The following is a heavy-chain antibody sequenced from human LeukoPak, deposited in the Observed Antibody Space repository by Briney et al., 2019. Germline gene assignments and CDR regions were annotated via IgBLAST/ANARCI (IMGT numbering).Heavy chain of an antibody. J-gene: IGHJ6*02. Sequence: ASVKVSCKASGYTFTGYYMHWVRQAPGQGLEWMGWINPNIGGTNYAQKFQGRVTMTRDTSISTAYMELSRLRSDDTAVYYCARGGDSSGWYVNYGMDVWGQGTTVTVSS. D-gene: IGHD6-19*01. CDR3: ARGGDSSGWYVNYGMDV. CDR2: INPNIGGT. V-gene: IGHV1-2*02. CDR1: GYTFTGYY.